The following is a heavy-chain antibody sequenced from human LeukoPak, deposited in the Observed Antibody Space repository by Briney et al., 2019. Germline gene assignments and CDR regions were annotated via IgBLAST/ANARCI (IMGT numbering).Heavy chain of an antibody. D-gene: IGHD1-26*01. V-gene: IGHV1-8*01. CDR2: MNPNSGNT. CDR1: GYTFTSYD. CDR3: AREHTSGTYYIDY. Sequence: VASVKVSCKASGYTFTSYDINWVRQATGQGLEWMGWMNPNSGNTGYAQKFQGRVTMTRNTSISTAYMELSSLRAEDTAVYYCAREHTSGTYYIDYWGQGTLVTVSS. J-gene: IGHJ4*02.